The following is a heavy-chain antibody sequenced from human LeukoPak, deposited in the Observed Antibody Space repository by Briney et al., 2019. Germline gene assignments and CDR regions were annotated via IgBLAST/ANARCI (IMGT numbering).Heavy chain of an antibody. Sequence: KPSETLSLTCTVSGGSISSYYWSWIRQPPGKRLEWIGYIYYSGSTNYNPSLKSRVTISVDTSKNQFSLKLSSVTAADTAVYYCARVRVRGDYFDYWGQGTLVTVSS. D-gene: IGHD3-16*01. CDR1: GGSISSYY. J-gene: IGHJ4*02. CDR2: IYYSGST. V-gene: IGHV4-59*01. CDR3: ARVRVRGDYFDY.